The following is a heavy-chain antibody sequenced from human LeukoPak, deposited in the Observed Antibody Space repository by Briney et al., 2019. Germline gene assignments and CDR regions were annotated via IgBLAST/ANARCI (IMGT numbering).Heavy chain of an antibody. CDR2: ISYDGSNK. D-gene: IGHD3-10*01. CDR3: ARDSVPESGSGSYYGKTYYYYYYYMDV. J-gene: IGHJ6*03. Sequence: PGRSLRLSCAASGFTFSSYAMHWVRQAPGKGLEWVAVISYDGSNKYYADSVKGRFTISRDNSKNTLYLQMNSLRAEDTAVYYCARDSVPESGSGSYYGKTYYYYYYYMDVWGKGTTVTVSS. V-gene: IGHV3-30*04. CDR1: GFTFSSYA.